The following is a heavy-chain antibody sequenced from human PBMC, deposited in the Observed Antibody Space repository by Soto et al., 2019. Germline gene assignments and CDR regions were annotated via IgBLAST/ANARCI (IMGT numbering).Heavy chain of an antibody. Sequence: SETLSLTCIVSGESISSSSYYWGWIRQPPGKGLEWIGSIYYSERTYYNPPFKSRVTISIDTSKNQFSLKLSSVTATDTAVYYCARQRTTVVTQAYFDHWGQGALVTVSS. V-gene: IGHV4-39*01. J-gene: IGHJ4*02. CDR2: IYYSERT. CDR3: ARQRTTVVTQAYFDH. D-gene: IGHD2-21*02. CDR1: GESISSSSYY.